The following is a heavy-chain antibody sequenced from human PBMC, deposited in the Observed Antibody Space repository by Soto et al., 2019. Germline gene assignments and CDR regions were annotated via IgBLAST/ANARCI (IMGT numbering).Heavy chain of an antibody. CDR1: GFRFSTYA. D-gene: IGHD3-9*01. CDR3: GRDPAPQDNDNLTGYLHFDY. CDR2: ISYDGDHK. J-gene: IGHJ4*02. Sequence: QVQLVESGGGVVQPGRSLRLSCAASGFRFSTYAMHWVRQTPGKGLEWVAVISYDGDHKYYTDSVKGRFTISRDHYKNTLYLLRNSLRSEDTAIYYCGRDPAPQDNDNLTGYLHFDYWGQGTLVTVSS. V-gene: IGHV3-30-3*01.